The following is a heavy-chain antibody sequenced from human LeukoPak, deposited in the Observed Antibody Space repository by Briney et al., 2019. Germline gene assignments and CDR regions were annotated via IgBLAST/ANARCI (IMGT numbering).Heavy chain of an antibody. D-gene: IGHD3-10*01. V-gene: IGHV4-59*10. CDR1: GGSFSGYY. CDR3: ARGPTMVRGIDLTFDP. J-gene: IGHJ5*02. CDR2: IYTSGST. Sequence: SETRCRTCAVYGGSFSGYYWSWIRQPPGKGLEWIGRIYTSGSTNYNPSRKRRVAISVDTSKNQFSLKLSSVTAAATAVYYCARGPTMVRGIDLTFDPWGQGTLVTVSS.